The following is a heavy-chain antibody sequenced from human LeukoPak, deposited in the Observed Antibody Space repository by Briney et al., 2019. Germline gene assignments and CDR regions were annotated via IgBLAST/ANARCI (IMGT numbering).Heavy chain of an antibody. V-gene: IGHV1-24*01. Sequence: ASVKVSCKVSGYTLTELSMHWVRQAPGKGLEWMGGFDPEDGETIYAQKFQGRVTMTEDTSTDTAYMELSSLRSEDTAVYYCATDSYRCRGGSCYYVFDYWGQGTLVTVSS. CDR3: ATDSYRCRGGSCYYVFDY. CDR2: FDPEDGET. J-gene: IGHJ4*02. D-gene: IGHD2-15*01. CDR1: GYTLTELS.